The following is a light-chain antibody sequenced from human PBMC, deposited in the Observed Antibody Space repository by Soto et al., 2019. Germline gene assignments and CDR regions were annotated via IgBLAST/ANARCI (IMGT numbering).Light chain of an antibody. Sequence: EVVLTQSPGTLSLSPGERATLSCRASQSVRSSYLAWYQQKPGQAPRLLIYGACNRATGIPDRFSGSGSGTEITLTISRLEPEDFAVYYCQKYGSSPQTFGQGTKLEIK. CDR3: QKYGSSPQT. CDR2: GAC. V-gene: IGKV3-20*01. CDR1: QSVRSSY. J-gene: IGKJ2*01.